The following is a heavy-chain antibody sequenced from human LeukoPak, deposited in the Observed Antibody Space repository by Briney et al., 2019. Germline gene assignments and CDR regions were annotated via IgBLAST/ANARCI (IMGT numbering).Heavy chain of an antibody. CDR3: ARGGGPIRGNFDY. V-gene: IGHV4-59*12. CDR1: GGSISDYY. J-gene: IGHJ4*02. CDR2: IYYSGTT. Sequence: SETLSLTCTVSGGSISDYYWSWIRQPPGKGLEWIGYIYYSGTTNYNPSLKSRVTMSVDTSKSQFSLKLTSATAADTAVYYCARGGGPIRGNFDYWGQGTLVTVSS. D-gene: IGHD2-15*01.